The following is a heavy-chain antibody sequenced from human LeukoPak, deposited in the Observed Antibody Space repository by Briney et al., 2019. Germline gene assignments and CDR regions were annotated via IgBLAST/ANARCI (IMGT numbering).Heavy chain of an antibody. V-gene: IGHV3-21*01. CDR3: AKRYSSGWNFDY. J-gene: IGHJ4*02. CDR1: GFTFSSYN. D-gene: IGHD6-19*01. Sequence: GGSLRLSCAASGFTFSSYNMNWVRQAPGKGLEWVSSISSSRTYIYYADSVKGRFPISRDNAKNSLYLQMNSLRAEDTAVYYCAKRYSSGWNFDYWGQGTLVTVSS. CDR2: ISSSRTYI.